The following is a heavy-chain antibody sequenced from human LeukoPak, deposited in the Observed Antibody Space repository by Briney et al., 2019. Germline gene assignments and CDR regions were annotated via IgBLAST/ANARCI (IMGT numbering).Heavy chain of an antibody. J-gene: IGHJ4*02. V-gene: IGHV1-24*01. Sequence: ASVKVSCKVSGYTLTELSMHWVRQAPGKGLEWMGGFDPEDGETIYAQKFQGRVTMTEDTSTDTAYMELSSLRSEDTAVYYCEKNQRGLESFDYWGKGTLVTVSS. CDR2: FDPEDGET. CDR1: GYTLTELS. D-gene: IGHD1-1*01. CDR3: EKNQRGLESFDY.